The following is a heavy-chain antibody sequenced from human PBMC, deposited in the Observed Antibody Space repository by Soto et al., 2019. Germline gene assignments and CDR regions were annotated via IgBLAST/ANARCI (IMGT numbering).Heavy chain of an antibody. Sequence: PGESLKISCKGSGYSFTSYWISWVRQMPGKGLEWMGRIDPSDSYTNYSPSFQGHVTISADKSISTAYLQWSSLKDSDTAMYYCARRYYDGSSYYLNYFDEWGQGNLVTVSS. CDR1: GYSFTSYW. CDR3: ARRYYDGSSYYLNYFDE. J-gene: IGHJ4*02. CDR2: IDPSDSYT. V-gene: IGHV5-10-1*01. D-gene: IGHD3-22*01.